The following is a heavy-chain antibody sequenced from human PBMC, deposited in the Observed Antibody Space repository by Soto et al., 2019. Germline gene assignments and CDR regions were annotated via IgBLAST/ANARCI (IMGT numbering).Heavy chain of an antibody. J-gene: IGHJ4*02. V-gene: IGHV4-4*07. Sequence: QVQLQESGPGLVKPSETLSLTCTVSGDSISSSYWSWIRQPAGTRLEWIGRVYSRGSTNYNPFLKSRVTMSLDTSKNQFSLKLNSVTAADTAIYYCARNYDIAVTGTAFDYWGQGTLVTVSS. CDR2: VYSRGST. CDR3: ARNYDIAVTGTAFDY. CDR1: GDSISSSY. D-gene: IGHD6-19*01.